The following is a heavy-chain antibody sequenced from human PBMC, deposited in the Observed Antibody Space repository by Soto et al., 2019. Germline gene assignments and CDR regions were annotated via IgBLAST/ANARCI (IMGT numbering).Heavy chain of an antibody. J-gene: IGHJ2*01. CDR1: GFSLTSGGYY. D-gene: IGHD6-13*01. CDR3: ARAGVGPSRSWAGYYSDL. CDR2: IYYSGTV. V-gene: IGHV4-31*03. Sequence: QVQLQESGPGLVKPSQTLSLTCTVSGFSLTSGGYYWSWIRQHPGKGLEWIGYIYYSGTVYYSPSLRTRIAISGDTSMNQFSLELTSVTAADTAVYYCARAGVGPSRSWAGYYSDLWGRGTLVTVSS.